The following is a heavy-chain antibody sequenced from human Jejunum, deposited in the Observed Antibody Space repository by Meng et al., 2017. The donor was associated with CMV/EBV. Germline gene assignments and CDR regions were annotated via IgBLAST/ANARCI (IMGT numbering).Heavy chain of an antibody. D-gene: IGHD3-10*01. J-gene: IGHJ6*02. CDR1: GLSVSDNY. CDR2: VYRGGST. Sequence: AASGLSVSDNYMSWVRQAPGRGLEWVSVVYRGGSTYYLNSVKGRFTISRDKSKNTVDLQMDSLRAEDTAVYYCTREVLSPYHGLDLWGHGTTVTVSS. V-gene: IGHV3-53*01. CDR3: TREVLSPYHGLDL.